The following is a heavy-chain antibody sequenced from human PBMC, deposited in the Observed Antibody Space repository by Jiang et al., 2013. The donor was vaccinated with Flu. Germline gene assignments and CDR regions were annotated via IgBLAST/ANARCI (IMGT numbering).Heavy chain of an antibody. J-gene: IGHJ4*02. Sequence: VQLLESGGGLVQPGRSLSLSCTGSGFTFGDYGMNWFRQASGKGLEWVGFIGSKLYGARREYAASVRGRFTISRDDSTSVAFLQMNSLKTEDTALYYCSRDLVRDVIIIPSGYCDYWGQGALVTVSS. D-gene: IGHD3-10*01. CDR3: SRDLVRDVIIIPSGYCDY. CDR1: GFTFGDYG. CDR2: IGSKLYGARR. V-gene: IGHV3-49*03.